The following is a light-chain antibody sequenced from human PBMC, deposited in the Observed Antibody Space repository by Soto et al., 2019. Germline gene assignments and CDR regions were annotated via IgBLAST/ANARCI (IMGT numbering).Light chain of an antibody. CDR3: QQSYSTLLT. CDR1: QSISSY. CDR2: AAS. V-gene: IGKV1-39*01. J-gene: IGKJ4*01. Sequence: DIQMTQPPSSLSASLGDRVIITCRASQSISSYLNWYQQKPGKATKLLIYAASSLQRGVPSRCSGSASGTDFTLTISSLQPEDFATYYCQQSYSTLLTFGGGTKVDIK.